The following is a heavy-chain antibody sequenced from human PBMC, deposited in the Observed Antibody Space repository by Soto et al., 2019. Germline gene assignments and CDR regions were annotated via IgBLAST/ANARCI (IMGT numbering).Heavy chain of an antibody. CDR2: ISAYNGNT. Sequence: ASVKVSCKASGYTFTSYGISWVRQAPGQGLEWMGWISAYNGNTNYAQKLQGRVTMTTDTSTSTAYMELRSLRSDDTAVYYCARDSGYYGSGSYYKEDYWGQGTLVTVSS. CDR3: ARDSGYYGSGSYYKEDY. D-gene: IGHD3-10*01. J-gene: IGHJ4*02. V-gene: IGHV1-18*01. CDR1: GYTFTSYG.